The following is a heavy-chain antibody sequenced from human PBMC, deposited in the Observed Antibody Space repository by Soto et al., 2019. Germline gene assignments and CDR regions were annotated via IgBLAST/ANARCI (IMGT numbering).Heavy chain of an antibody. CDR2: IGVARGNT. Sequence: GASVKVSCKTSGFTFTNSAVQWVRQARGQRLEWIGWIGVARGNTNYAQNLQGRVTITRDMSTNTAYMELSSLRSEDTAVYYCTRSVVVRGIFTFDYWGQGTLVTVSS. CDR1: GFTFTNSA. J-gene: IGHJ4*02. V-gene: IGHV1-58*01. CDR3: TRSVVVRGIFTFDY. D-gene: IGHD3-10*01.